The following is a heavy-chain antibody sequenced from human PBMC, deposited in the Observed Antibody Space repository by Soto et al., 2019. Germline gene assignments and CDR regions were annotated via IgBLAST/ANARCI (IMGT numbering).Heavy chain of an antibody. Sequence: GGSLRLSCVASGFTFSSYAMSWVRQAPGKGLEWVSGIGGSGGNTYYADSVKGRFTISRDNSKNTLFLQMNSLRAEDTAEYYCARVVRYFDTPYGMDVWGQGTTVTVS. D-gene: IGHD3-9*01. CDR2: IGGSGGNT. J-gene: IGHJ6*02. CDR3: ARVVRYFDTPYGMDV. CDR1: GFTFSSYA. V-gene: IGHV3-23*01.